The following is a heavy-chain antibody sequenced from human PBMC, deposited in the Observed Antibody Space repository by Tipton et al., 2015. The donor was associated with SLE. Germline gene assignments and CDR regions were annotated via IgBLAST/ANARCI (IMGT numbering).Heavy chain of an antibody. CDR2: ISWNSGSI. J-gene: IGHJ4*02. V-gene: IGHV3-9*01. D-gene: IGHD4-11*01. CDR3: ARAPYSRVAPFDY. CDR1: GFTFDDYA. Sequence: RSLRLSCAASGFTFDDYAMHWVRQAPGKGLEWVSGISWNSGSIGYADSWKGRFTISRDNAKNSLYLQMNSLRAEDTAVYYCARAPYSRVAPFDYRGQGTLVTVSS.